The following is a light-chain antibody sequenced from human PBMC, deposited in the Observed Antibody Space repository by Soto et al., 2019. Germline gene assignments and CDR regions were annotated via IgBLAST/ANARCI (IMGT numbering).Light chain of an antibody. CDR3: QVWESSGDQVV. V-gene: IGLV3-21*02. Sequence: SYELTQTSSVSVAPGQTAKITCGGNNIGSKSVHWYQQKAGQALVLVVHDDSDRPSGIPERFSGSNSANTATLTISRVEAGDEADYYCQVWESSGDQVVFAGGTKLTVL. CDR2: DDS. J-gene: IGLJ2*01. CDR1: NIGSKS.